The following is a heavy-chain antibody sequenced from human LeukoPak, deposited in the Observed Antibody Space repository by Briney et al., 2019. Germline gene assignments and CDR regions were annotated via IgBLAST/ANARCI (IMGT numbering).Heavy chain of an antibody. CDR2: IYTSGST. CDR3: ARDQVLRYFDWLSPYYYYYMDV. D-gene: IGHD3-9*01. Sequence: SQTLSLTCTVSGGSISSGSYYWSWIRQPAGKGLEWIGRIYTSGSTNYNPSLKSRVTISVDTSKNQFSLKLSSVTAADTAVYYCARDQVLRYFDWLSPYYYYYMDVWGKGTTVTISS. V-gene: IGHV4-61*02. CDR1: GGSISSGSYY. J-gene: IGHJ6*03.